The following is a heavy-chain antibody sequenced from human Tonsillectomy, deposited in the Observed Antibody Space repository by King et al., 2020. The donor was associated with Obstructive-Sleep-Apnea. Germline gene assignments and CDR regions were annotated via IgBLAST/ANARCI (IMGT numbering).Heavy chain of an antibody. CDR3: ARDSHITMIVVANDAFDI. J-gene: IGHJ3*02. D-gene: IGHD3-22*01. V-gene: IGHV3-21*01. CDR1: GFTFSSYS. Sequence: VQLVESGGGLVKPGGSLRLSCAASGFTFSSYSMNWVRQAPGKGLEWVSSISSSSSYIYYADSVKGRFTISSDNAKNSLYLQMNSLRAEDTAVYYCARDSHITMIVVANDAFDIWGQGTMVTVSS. CDR2: ISSSSSYI.